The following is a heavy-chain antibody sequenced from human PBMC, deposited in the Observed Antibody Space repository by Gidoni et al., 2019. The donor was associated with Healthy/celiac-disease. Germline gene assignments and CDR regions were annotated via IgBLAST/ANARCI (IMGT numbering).Heavy chain of an antibody. CDR2: INHSGST. Sequence: QVQLQQWGAGLLKPSGTLSLPCAVYGGSFSGYYWRWIRLPPGKGLEWIGEINHSGSTNYNPSRKSRVTISVDTSKNQFSLKLSSVTAADTAVYYCATSPVYFDGAFDIWGQGTMVTVSS. CDR3: ATSPVYFDGAFDI. J-gene: IGHJ3*02. CDR1: GGSFSGYY. D-gene: IGHD1-20*01. V-gene: IGHV4-34*01.